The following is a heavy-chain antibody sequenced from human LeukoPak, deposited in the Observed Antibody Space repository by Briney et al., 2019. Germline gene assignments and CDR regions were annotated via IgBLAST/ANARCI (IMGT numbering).Heavy chain of an antibody. D-gene: IGHD6-25*01. V-gene: IGHV3-23*01. CDR3: EKSGNTETVDY. J-gene: IGHJ4*02. Sequence: PGGSLRLSCAASGFTVNNNYMSWVRQTPGKGLECVSTIRDNDGRTYYADSVEGRFTISRDNSTNTLYLQMNSLRAGDTAIYYCEKSGNTETVDYWGQGTLVTVSS. CDR1: GFTVNNNY. CDR2: IRDNDGRT.